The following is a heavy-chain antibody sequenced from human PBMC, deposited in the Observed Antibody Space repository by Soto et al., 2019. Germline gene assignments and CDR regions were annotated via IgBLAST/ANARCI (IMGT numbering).Heavy chain of an antibody. D-gene: IGHD3-22*01. CDR3: ARGYYDTSGYYPIDF. V-gene: IGHV1-8*01. J-gene: IGHJ4*02. CDR1: GYPFTSYD. Sequence: ASVKVSCKASGYPFTSYDVMWVRQATGQGLEWMGWVNPNSGNTDSAQKFQGRVTMTWDTSINKAYMELSSLRSEDTAVYYCARGYYDTSGYYPIDFWGQGTLVTVSS. CDR2: VNPNSGNT.